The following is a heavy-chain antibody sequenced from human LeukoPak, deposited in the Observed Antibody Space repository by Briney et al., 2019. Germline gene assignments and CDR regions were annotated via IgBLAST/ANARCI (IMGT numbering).Heavy chain of an antibody. CDR2: IYYSGST. CDR3: ARVLSHYYYYGMDV. J-gene: IGHJ6*02. Sequence: SETLSLTCTVSGGSLNSGDYYWSWIRQPPGTGLEWIGYIYYSGSTYYNPSLKSRVTISVDTSKNQFSLKLSSVTAADTAVYYCARVLSHYYYYGMDVWGQGTKVTVSS. CDR1: GGSLNSGDYY. V-gene: IGHV4-30-4*01.